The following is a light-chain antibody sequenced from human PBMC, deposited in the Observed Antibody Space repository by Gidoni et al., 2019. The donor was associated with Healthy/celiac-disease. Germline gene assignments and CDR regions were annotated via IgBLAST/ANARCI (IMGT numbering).Light chain of an antibody. CDR1: QGISNY. CDR3: QQYYSTPLT. V-gene: IGKV1-NL1*01. J-gene: IGKJ4*01. CDR2: AAS. Sequence: DIQMTQSPSALSASVGDRVTITCRASQGISNYLAWYQQKPGKAPKLLLYAASRLESLVPSRFSGSGAGTYYTLTISSLQPEDFATYSCQQYYSTPLTLGGGTKVETK.